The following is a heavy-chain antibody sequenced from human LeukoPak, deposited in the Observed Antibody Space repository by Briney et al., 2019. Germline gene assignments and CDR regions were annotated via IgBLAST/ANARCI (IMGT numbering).Heavy chain of an antibody. CDR2: FDPEDGET. V-gene: IGHV1-24*01. D-gene: IGHD3-3*01. Sequence: GASVKVSCKVSGYTLTELSMHWVRQAPGKGLEWMGGFDPEDGETIYAQKFQGRVTMTEDTSTDTAYMELSSLRSEDTAVYYCATLRLSYDFWSGYYRNWFDPWGQGTLVTVSS. CDR3: ATLRLSYDFWSGYYRNWFDP. J-gene: IGHJ5*02. CDR1: GYTLTELS.